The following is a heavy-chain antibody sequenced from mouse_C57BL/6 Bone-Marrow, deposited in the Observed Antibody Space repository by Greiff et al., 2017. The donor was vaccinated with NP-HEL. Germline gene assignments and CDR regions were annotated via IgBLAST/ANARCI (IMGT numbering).Heavy chain of an antibody. CDR2: ISNGGGST. D-gene: IGHD1-1*01. Sequence: EVNVVESGGGLVQPGGSLKLSCAASGFTFSDYYMYWVRQTPEKRLEWVAYISNGGGSTYYPDTVKGRFTISRDNAKNTLYLQMSRLKSEDTAMYYCARQRDGSSPHWYFDVWGTGTTVTVSS. CDR3: ARQRDGSSPHWYFDV. V-gene: IGHV5-12*01. J-gene: IGHJ1*03. CDR1: GFTFSDYY.